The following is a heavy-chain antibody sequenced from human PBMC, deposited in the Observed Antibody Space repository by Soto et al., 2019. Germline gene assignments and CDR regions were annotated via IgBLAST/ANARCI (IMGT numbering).Heavy chain of an antibody. CDR3: ARLRQPHYYYPGMDV. CDR1: ASNFISFC. V-gene: IGHV5-51*01. J-gene: IGHJ6*04. Sequence: PGESLKSSCDVSASNFISFCVGRVRQMPGNGMELMGIIYPDYSDVRYSPSFKGHVTILADKSISTAYLQWRSLTASDSDMYYCARLRQPHYYYPGMDVWGEGTTVTVSS. CDR2: IYPDYSDV. D-gene: IGHD1-1*01.